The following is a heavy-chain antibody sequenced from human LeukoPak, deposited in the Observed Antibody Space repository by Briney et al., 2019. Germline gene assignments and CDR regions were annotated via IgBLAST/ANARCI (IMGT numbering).Heavy chain of an antibody. CDR1: GGSFSGYY. CDR3: ARDNPGYCSGGSCYVSASFDY. D-gene: IGHD2-15*01. V-gene: IGHV4-34*01. CDR2: INHSGST. J-gene: IGHJ4*02. Sequence: TSETLSLTCAVYGGSFSGYYWSWVRQPPGKGLERIGEINHSGSTNYNPSLKSRVTISVDTSKNQFSLKLSSVTAADTAVYYCARDNPGYCSGGSCYVSASFDYWGQGTLVTVSS.